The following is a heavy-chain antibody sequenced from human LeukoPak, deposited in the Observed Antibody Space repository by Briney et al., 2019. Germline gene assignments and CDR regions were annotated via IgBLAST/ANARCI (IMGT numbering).Heavy chain of an antibody. J-gene: IGHJ4*02. D-gene: IGHD3-3*02. V-gene: IGHV4-34*01. Sequence: PSETLSLTCAVYGGSFSGYYWSWIRQPPGKGLEWIGEINHSGSTNYNPSLKSRVTISVDTSKNQFSLKLSSVTAADTAVYYCARGSPFYYFDYGGQGTLVTVSS. CDR3: ARGSPFYYFDY. CDR2: INHSGST. CDR1: GGSFSGYY.